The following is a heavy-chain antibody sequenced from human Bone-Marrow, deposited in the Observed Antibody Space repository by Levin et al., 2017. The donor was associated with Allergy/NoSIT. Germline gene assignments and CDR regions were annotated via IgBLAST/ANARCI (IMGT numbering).Heavy chain of an antibody. V-gene: IGHV3-48*03. J-gene: IGHJ6*02. CDR1: GFTFSSYE. Sequence: GASVKVSCAASGFTFSSYEMNWVRQAPGKGLEWVSYISSSGSTIYYADSVKGRFTISRDNAKNSLYLQMNSLRAEDTAVYYCARAFIVVVPAALAHGMDVWGQGTTVTVSS. CDR3: ARAFIVVVPAALAHGMDV. CDR2: ISSSGSTI. D-gene: IGHD2-2*01.